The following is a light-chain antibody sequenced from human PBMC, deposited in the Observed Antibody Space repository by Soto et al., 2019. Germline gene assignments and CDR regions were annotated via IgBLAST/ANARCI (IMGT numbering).Light chain of an antibody. V-gene: IGLV1-40*01. CDR2: GNS. Sequence: QSVLTQPPSVSGAPGQRVTISCTGSSSNIGAGYDVHWYQQLPGTAPKLLIYGNSNRLSGVPDRFSGSKSGSSASLAITGLQAEDEADYYCQTYDSSLSGYVVFGGGTQLTVL. CDR3: QTYDSSLSGYVV. CDR1: SSNIGAGYD. J-gene: IGLJ2*01.